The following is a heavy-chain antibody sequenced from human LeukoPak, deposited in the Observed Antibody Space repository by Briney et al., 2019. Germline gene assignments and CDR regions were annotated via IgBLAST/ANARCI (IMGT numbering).Heavy chain of an antibody. CDR2: INPSSGDT. J-gene: IGHJ4*02. CDR1: GYTFTGYY. Sequence: ASVKVSCKASGYTFTGYYLHWVRRAPGQGLEWMGRINPSSGDTNYAQKSQGRVTMTRDTSISTAYLELSTLTSDDTAVYFCARVSVAGTPDRDYFDYWGQGTLVTVSS. CDR3: ARVSVAGTPDRDYFDY. V-gene: IGHV1-2*02. D-gene: IGHD6-19*01.